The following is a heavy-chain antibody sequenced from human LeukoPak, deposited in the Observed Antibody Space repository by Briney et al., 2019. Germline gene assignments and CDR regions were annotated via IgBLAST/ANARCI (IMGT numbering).Heavy chain of an antibody. CDR2: INPNSGGT. V-gene: IGHV1-2*02. Sequence: GASLKVSCKASGYVFTGYYMHWVRQAPGQGLEWMGWINPNSGGTKYAQKFQDRVTMTRDTSISTAYIELSRLRSDDTAVYYCAFFEYSSSSSHYWGQGTLVTVSS. J-gene: IGHJ4*02. CDR1: GYVFTGYY. D-gene: IGHD6-6*01. CDR3: AFFEYSSSSSHY.